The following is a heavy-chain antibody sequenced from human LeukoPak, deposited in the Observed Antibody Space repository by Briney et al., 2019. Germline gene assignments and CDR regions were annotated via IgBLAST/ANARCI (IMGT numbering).Heavy chain of an antibody. CDR3: ARGRRNDYVWGSYRSGYFDY. V-gene: IGHV4-34*01. Sequence: PSETLSLTCAVYGGFFSGYYWSWIRQPPGKGLEWIGEINHSGSTNYNPSLKSRVTISVDTSKNQFSLKLSSVTAADTAVYYCARGRRNDYVWGSYRSGYFDYWGQGTLVTVSS. D-gene: IGHD3-16*02. CDR2: INHSGST. J-gene: IGHJ4*02. CDR1: GGFFSGYY.